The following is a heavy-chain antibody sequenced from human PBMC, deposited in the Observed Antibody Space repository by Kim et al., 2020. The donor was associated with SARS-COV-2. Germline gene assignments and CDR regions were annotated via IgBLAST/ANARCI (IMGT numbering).Heavy chain of an antibody. CDR1: GFTFNIFG. V-gene: IGHV3-48*04. Sequence: GGSLRLSCATSGFTFNIFGINWVRQAPGKGLEWVSYIGGGTSSIYYADSVKGRFTISRDNAKNSVYLQMNSLRPEDTAVYYCARDFGSSSGHFDYWGQGTLVTVSS. CDR2: IGGGTSSI. D-gene: IGHD6-25*01. CDR3: ARDFGSSSGHFDY. J-gene: IGHJ4*02.